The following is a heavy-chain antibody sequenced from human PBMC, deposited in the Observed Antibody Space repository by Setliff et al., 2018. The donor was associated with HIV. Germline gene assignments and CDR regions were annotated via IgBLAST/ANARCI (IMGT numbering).Heavy chain of an antibody. V-gene: IGHV4-38-2*02. D-gene: IGHD4-17*01. CDR3: ARDGWWRQYDYGIDY. CDR2: VYHSGKT. CDR1: GQFISDGYY. J-gene: IGHJ4*02. Sequence: SQTLSLTCTVSGQFISDGYYWGWIRQPPGKGLEWIGSVYHSGKTYYNPSLKSRVTMTTDTSTSTAYMELRSLRSDDTAVYYSARDGWWRQYDYGIDYWGQGTLVTVSS.